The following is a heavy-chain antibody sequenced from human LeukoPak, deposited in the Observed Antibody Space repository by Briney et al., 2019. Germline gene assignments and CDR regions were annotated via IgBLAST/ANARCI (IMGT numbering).Heavy chain of an antibody. CDR2: IYYSGNT. V-gene: IGHV4-30-4*07. CDR3: ARDFWSGQNWFDA. Sequence: SETLSLTCAVSGDSISNGGYSWSWFRQPLGKGLQWIGSIYYSGNTYYNPSLKSRVTISVDTSKNQFSLKLSSVTAADTAVYYCARDFWSGQNWFDAWGQGTLVTVSS. D-gene: IGHD3-3*01. CDR1: GDSISNGGYS. J-gene: IGHJ5*02.